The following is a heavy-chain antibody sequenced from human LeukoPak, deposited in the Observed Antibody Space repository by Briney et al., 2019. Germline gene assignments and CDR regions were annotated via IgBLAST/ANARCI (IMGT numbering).Heavy chain of an antibody. CDR1: GGSITSSYY. CDR2: IYTSGST. J-gene: IGHJ4*02. CDR3: ARGSGSTDDY. Sequence: SQTLSLTCTVSGGSITSSYYWSWIRQPTGKGLEWIGRIYTSGSTNYNPSLKGRVTISVDTSKNQFSLKLSSVTAADTAVYYCARGSGSTDDYWGQGTLVTVSS. V-gene: IGHV4-61*02. D-gene: IGHD1-26*01.